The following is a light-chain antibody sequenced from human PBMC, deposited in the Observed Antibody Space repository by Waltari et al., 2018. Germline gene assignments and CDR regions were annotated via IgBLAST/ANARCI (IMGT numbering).Light chain of an antibody. V-gene: IGKV1-33*01. CDR3: QQDDIVPLT. CDR2: YAS. J-gene: IGKJ4*01. CDR1: QGINHY. Sequence: DIQMTQSPSSLSASVGDRVTITCRASQGINHYLSWYQQKPGKAPKRLIYYASSLESGVPSRFSGSGSGTDYTFSISSLQPEDIATYYCQQDDIVPLTFGGGTKVEIK.